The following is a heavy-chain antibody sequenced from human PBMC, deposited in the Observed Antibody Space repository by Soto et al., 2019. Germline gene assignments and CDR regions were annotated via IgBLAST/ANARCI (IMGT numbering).Heavy chain of an antibody. Sequence: EVQLLESGGGLVQPGGSLRLSCAASGFTFSSYAMSWVRQAPGKGLEWVSAISGSGGSTYYADSVKGRFTISRDNSKNTMYLQMNSLRAEDTAVYYCAKDTVNYGSGTVDYWGQGTLVTVSS. V-gene: IGHV3-23*01. CDR2: ISGSGGST. J-gene: IGHJ4*02. CDR3: AKDTVNYGSGTVDY. D-gene: IGHD3-10*01. CDR1: GFTFSSYA.